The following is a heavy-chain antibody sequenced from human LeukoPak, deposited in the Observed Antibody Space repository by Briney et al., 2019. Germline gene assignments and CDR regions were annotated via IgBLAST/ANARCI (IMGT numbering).Heavy chain of an antibody. V-gene: IGHV4-34*01. CDR2: INHSGST. CDR3: ARSYYYGSGSFDY. J-gene: IGHJ4*02. CDR1: GGSFSGYY. D-gene: IGHD3-10*01. Sequence: SETLSLTCAVYGGSFSGYYWSWIRQPPGKGLEWIGEINHSGSTNYNPSLKSRVTISVDTSKNQFSLKLSSVTAADTAVYYCARSYYYGSGSFDYWGQGTLVTVSS.